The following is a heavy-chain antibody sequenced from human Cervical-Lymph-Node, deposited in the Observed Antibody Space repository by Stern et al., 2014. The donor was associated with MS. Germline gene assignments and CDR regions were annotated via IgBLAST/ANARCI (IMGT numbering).Heavy chain of an antibody. CDR3: ARDCRLRYFDNYGMDV. CDR2: IYTSGST. J-gene: IGHJ6*02. CDR1: GGSISSGSYY. Sequence: QLQLQESGPGLVKPSQTLSLTCTVSGGSISSGSYYWSWIRQPAGKGLEWIGRIYTSGSTNYNPSLKRRVTISVDTSKNQFSLKLSSVTAADTAVYYCARDCRLRYFDNYGMDVWGQGTTVTVSS. D-gene: IGHD3-9*01. V-gene: IGHV4-61*02.